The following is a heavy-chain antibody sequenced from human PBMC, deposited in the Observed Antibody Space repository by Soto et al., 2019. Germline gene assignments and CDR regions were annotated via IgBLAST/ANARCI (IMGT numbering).Heavy chain of an antibody. CDR1: GGTFSSYA. D-gene: IGHD6-6*01. J-gene: IGHJ6*02. V-gene: IGHV1-69*12. CDR2: MIPIFGTA. Sequence: QVQLVQSGAEVKKPGSSVKVSCKASGGTFSSYAISWVRQAPGQGLEWMGGMIPIFGTANYAQKFQGRVTITADESTSTAYMELSSLRSEDTAVYYCARDRLLDSSSSWEYAYYYYGMDVWGQGTTVTVSS. CDR3: ARDRLLDSSSSWEYAYYYYGMDV.